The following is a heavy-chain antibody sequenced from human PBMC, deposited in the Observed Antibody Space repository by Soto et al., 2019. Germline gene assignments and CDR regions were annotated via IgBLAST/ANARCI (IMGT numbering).Heavy chain of an antibody. Sequence: GGSLRLSCAASGFTFSSYSMNWVRQAPGKGLEWVSYISSSSSTIYYADSVKGRFTISRDNAKNSLYLQMNSLRAEDTAVYYCAKSPRDYYYMDVCGQGTTVTVSS. CDR1: GFTFSSYS. CDR3: AKSPRDYYYMDV. J-gene: IGHJ6*03. CDR2: ISSSSSTI. V-gene: IGHV3-48*01.